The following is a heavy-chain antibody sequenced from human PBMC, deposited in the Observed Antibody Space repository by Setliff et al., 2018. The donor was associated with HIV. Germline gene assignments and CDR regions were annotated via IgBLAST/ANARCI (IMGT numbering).Heavy chain of an antibody. D-gene: IGHD3-10*01. CDR1: GYSFTRYW. CDR2: IFPGDSDT. J-gene: IGHJ3*01. CDR3: ARRSVSHGNGFDL. V-gene: IGHV5-51*01. Sequence: GESLKISCQGSGYSFTRYWIGWVRQIPGKGLEWMGIIFPGDSDTRFSPSFQGQVSLSVDKPATTAYLHWSSLKASDTAIYYCARRSVSHGNGFDLWGQGTLVTVSS.